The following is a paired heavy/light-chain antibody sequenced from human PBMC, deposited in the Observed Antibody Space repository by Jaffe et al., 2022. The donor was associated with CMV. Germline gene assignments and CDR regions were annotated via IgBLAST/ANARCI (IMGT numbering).Heavy chain of an antibody. CDR1: GFTFSSYG. V-gene: IGHV3-30*18. D-gene: IGHD2-2*01. CDR2: ISYDGSNK. Sequence: QVQLVESGGGVVQPGRSLRLSCAASGFTFSSYGMHWVRQAPGKGLEWVAVISYDGSNKYYADSVKGRFTISRDNSKNTLYLQMNSLRAEDTAVYYCAKDQDIVVVPAYYGMDVWGQGTTVTVSS. J-gene: IGHJ6*02. CDR3: AKDQDIVVVPAYYGMDV.
Light chain of an antibody. CDR3: QQSYSTPPT. V-gene: IGKV1-39*01. Sequence: DIQMTQSPSSLSASVGDRVTITCRASQSISSYLNWYQQKPGKAPKLLIYAASSLQSGVPSRFSGSGSGTDFTLTISSLQPEDFATYYCQQSYSTPPTFGPGTKVDIK. CDR1: QSISSY. CDR2: AAS. J-gene: IGKJ3*01.